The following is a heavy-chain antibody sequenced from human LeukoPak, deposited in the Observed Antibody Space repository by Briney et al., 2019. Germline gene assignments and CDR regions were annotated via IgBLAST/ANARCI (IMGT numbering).Heavy chain of an antibody. D-gene: IGHD6-13*01. Sequence: PGGSLRLSCAASGFTFSNYAMSWVRQAPGRGLEWVSTFSGSSSSTYYAASVKGRFTISRDNSKNTLYLQMNSLRAEDTAVYYCATYSSSWYCFDYWGQGTLVTVSS. J-gene: IGHJ4*02. CDR1: GFTFSNYA. CDR3: ATYSSSWYCFDY. V-gene: IGHV3-23*01. CDR2: FSGSSSST.